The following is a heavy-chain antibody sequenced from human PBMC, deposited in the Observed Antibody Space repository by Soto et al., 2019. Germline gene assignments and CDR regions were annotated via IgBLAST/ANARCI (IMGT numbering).Heavy chain of an antibody. D-gene: IGHD3-9*01. CDR1: GGSVSSGSYY. CDR3: ARRYFDWLLPTYGMDV. V-gene: IGHV4-61*01. Sequence: QVQLQESGPGLVKPSETLSLTCTVSGGSVSSGSYYWSWIRQPPGKGPEWIGYIYYSGSTNYNPSPKSRVTISVDTSKNPFSLKLSSVTAADTAVYYCARRYFDWLLPTYGMDVWGQGTTVTVSS. CDR2: IYYSGST. J-gene: IGHJ6*02.